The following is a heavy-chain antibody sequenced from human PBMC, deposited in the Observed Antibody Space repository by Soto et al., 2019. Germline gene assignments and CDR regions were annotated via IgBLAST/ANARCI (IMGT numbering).Heavy chain of an antibody. Sequence: PGGSLRLSCAASGFTFNDYTMHWVRQGPGKGLEWVSGISWKTGSIGYADSVKGRFTISRDNAKNSLYLQMNSLTAEDTALYYCAKDRPRQYSSACTFDYWGQGTLVTVSS. CDR1: GFTFNDYT. CDR2: ISWKTGSI. J-gene: IGHJ4*02. D-gene: IGHD6-19*01. CDR3: AKDRPRQYSSACTFDY. V-gene: IGHV3-9*01.